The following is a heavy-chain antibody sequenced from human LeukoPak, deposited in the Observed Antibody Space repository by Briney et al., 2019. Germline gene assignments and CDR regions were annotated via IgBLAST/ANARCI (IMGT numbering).Heavy chain of an antibody. Sequence: SETLSLTCTVSGGSISSGDYYWSWIRQHPGKGLEWIGYIYYSGSTYYTPSLKSRVTISVDTSKNQFSLKLSSVTAEDTAVYYCARDGGDSSGYHDAFDVWGQGTMVTVSS. D-gene: IGHD3-22*01. CDR1: GGSISSGDYY. V-gene: IGHV4-31*03. CDR3: ARDGGDSSGYHDAFDV. CDR2: IYYSGST. J-gene: IGHJ3*01.